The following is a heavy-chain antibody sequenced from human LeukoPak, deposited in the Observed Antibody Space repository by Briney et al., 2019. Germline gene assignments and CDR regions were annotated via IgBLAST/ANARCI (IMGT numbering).Heavy chain of an antibody. Sequence: SETLSLTRTVSGGSISSGDYYWSWICQPPGKGLEWIGYIYYSGSTYYNPSLKSRVTISVDTSKNQFSLKLSSVTAADTAVYYCARDSYYDFWSGPLGMDVWGQGTTVTVSS. V-gene: IGHV4-30-4*01. J-gene: IGHJ6*02. CDR3: ARDSYYDFWSGPLGMDV. CDR2: IYYSGST. CDR1: GGSISSGDYY. D-gene: IGHD3-3*01.